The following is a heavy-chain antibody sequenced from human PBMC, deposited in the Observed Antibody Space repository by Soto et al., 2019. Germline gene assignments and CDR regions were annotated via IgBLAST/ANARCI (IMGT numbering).Heavy chain of an antibody. CDR2: IYPGDSDT. J-gene: IGHJ3*02. D-gene: IGHD6-6*01. CDR1: GYSFASHW. Sequence: PGQSMRISCKGSGYSFASHWIGWVSQMNGKGLEWMGIIYPGDSDTRYSPSFQGQVTFSVDKSISTAYLQWTSLKASDTAMYYCARQAYSRSSRLFDIWGQGTMVTVSS. V-gene: IGHV5-51*01. CDR3: ARQAYSRSSRLFDI.